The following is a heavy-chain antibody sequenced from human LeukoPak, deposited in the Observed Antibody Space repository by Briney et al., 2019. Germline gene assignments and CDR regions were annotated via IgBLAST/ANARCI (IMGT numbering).Heavy chain of an antibody. V-gene: IGHV4-59*08. CDR3: ARAVAGTDFDY. D-gene: IGHD6-19*01. Sequence: SETLSLTCTVSGGSISSYYWSWIRQPPGKGLEWIGYIYYSGSTNYNPSLKSRVTISVDTSKNQFSLKLSSVTAADTAVYYCARAVAGTDFDYWGQGTLVTVSS. J-gene: IGHJ4*02. CDR2: IYYSGST. CDR1: GGSISSYY.